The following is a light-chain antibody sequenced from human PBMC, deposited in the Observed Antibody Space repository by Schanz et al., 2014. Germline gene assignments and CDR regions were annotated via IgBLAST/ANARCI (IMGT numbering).Light chain of an antibody. CDR3: MQGTHWPPIT. V-gene: IGKV2-24*01. CDR1: QSLLHENGETY. CDR2: EIS. Sequence: EILMTQTPLSSPVTLGQPASISCRSRQSLLHENGETYLSWFHQRPGQAPRLLFYEISNRISGVPDRFSGSGAGTDFTLKISRVEAEDVGVYYCMQGTHWPPITFGQGTRLESK. J-gene: IGKJ5*01.